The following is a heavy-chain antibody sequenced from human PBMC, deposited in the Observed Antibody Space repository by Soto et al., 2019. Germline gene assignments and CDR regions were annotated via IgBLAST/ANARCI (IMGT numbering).Heavy chain of an antibody. CDR3: VRSKGGYSYGTPFDY. J-gene: IGHJ4*02. Sequence: EVQLEESGGALVQPGRSLRLSCAASGFTFDDYAMYWVRQVLGKGLEWVSSISWNSANIGYADSVKGRFTTSRDNAENSLYLQMNSLRPEDTALYYCVRSKGGYSYGTPFDYWGQGTLVIVSS. V-gene: IGHV3-9*01. D-gene: IGHD5-18*01. CDR1: GFTFDDYA. CDR2: ISWNSANI.